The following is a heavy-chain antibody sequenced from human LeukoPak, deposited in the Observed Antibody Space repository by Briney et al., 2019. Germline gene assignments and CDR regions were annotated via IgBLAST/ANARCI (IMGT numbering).Heavy chain of an antibody. CDR3: ARDRGGAACTRYLDY. CDR1: GGTFSRYA. D-gene: IGHD6-13*01. CDR2: IIPIFGTA. J-gene: IGHJ4*02. Sequence: ASVKVSCKASGGTFSRYAISWVRQAPGHGLEWMGEIIPIFGTANYAQKSQGRVTITADDSTSTAYMELRSLRSEDTAVYYLARDRGGAACTRYLDYWRQGTLVTVSA. V-gene: IGHV1-69*13.